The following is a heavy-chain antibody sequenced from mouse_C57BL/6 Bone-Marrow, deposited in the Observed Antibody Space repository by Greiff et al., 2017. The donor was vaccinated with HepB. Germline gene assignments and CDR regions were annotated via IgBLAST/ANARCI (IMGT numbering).Heavy chain of an antibody. CDR1: GFNIKDDY. D-gene: IGHD2-3*01. CDR3: KWLLRDWYFDV. V-gene: IGHV14-4*01. J-gene: IGHJ1*03. CDR2: IDPENGDT. Sequence: VQLQQSGAELVRPGASVKLSCTASGFNIKDDYMHWVKQRPEQGLEWIGWIDPENGDTEYASKFQGKATITADTSSNTAYLQLSSLTSEDTAVYYCKWLLRDWYFDVWGTGTTVTVSS.